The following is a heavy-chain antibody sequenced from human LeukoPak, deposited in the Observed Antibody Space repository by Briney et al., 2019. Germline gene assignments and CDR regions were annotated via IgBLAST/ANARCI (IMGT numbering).Heavy chain of an antibody. V-gene: IGHV1-2*02. Sequence: ASVKVSCKASGYTCTGCYIHCVRQAPGQELEWMGWINPNSGGTNYAQKFQGRVTMTRDTSISTAYMELSRLRSDDTAVYYCARGKAGGVSDACDIWGQGTMVTVSS. CDR2: INPNSGGT. J-gene: IGHJ3*02. CDR3: ARGKAGGVSDACDI. D-gene: IGHD3-16*01. CDR1: GYTCTGCY.